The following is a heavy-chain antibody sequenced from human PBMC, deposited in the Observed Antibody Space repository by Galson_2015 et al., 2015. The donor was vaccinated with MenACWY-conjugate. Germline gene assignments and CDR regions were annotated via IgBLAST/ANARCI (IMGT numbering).Heavy chain of an antibody. Sequence: SLILSCAASGFTFSSYAMHWVRQAPGKGLEWVAVVWYDGSKTYYADSVKGRFTISRDNSKNTAYLQMNSLSAEDTAMYYCARDRADGYKQFFDYWGQGTLVTVSS. CDR3: ARDRADGYKQFFDY. CDR1: GFTFSSYA. CDR2: VWYDGSKT. J-gene: IGHJ4*02. D-gene: IGHD5-24*01. V-gene: IGHV3-33*01.